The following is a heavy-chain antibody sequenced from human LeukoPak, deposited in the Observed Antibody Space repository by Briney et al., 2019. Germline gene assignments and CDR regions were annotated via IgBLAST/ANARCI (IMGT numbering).Heavy chain of an antibody. CDR1: GFTFSSYA. D-gene: IGHD6-19*01. CDR2: IGSSNSDT. Sequence: PGGSLRLSCAASGFTFSSYAMSWVRQAPGKGLEWVSTIGSSNSDTYYTDSVKGRFTVSRDNSKNTLYLQLNSLRAEDTAVYYCAKRVLSSVPLAGLDYWGQRTLVTVSS. V-gene: IGHV3-23*01. CDR3: AKRVLSSVPLAGLDY. J-gene: IGHJ4*02.